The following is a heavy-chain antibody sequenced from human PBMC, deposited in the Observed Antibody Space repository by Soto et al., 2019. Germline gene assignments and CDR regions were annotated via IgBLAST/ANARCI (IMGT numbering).Heavy chain of an antibody. J-gene: IGHJ6*02. CDR3: ARDRVEDYYYYGMDV. CDR2: IYYSGST. Sequence: SEPLSLPCTVSVGSISSYYWSWIRQPPGKGLAWIVYIYYSGSTNYNPSLKSRVTISVDTSKNQFSLKLSSVTAADTAVYYCARDRVEDYYYYGMDVWGQGTTVTVSS. V-gene: IGHV4-59*01. CDR1: VGSISSYY.